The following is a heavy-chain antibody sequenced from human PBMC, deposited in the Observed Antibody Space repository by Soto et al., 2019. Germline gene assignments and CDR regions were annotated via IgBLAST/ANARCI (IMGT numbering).Heavy chain of an antibody. J-gene: IGHJ3*01. V-gene: IGHV4-4*02. CDR2: IFHSGDT. D-gene: IGHD6-19*01. CDR3: AYSTGWYRHDV. Sequence: QVQLQESGPGLVKPSGTLSLTCDVSGDSISSSKWWTWVRQPPGKGLEWIGDIFHSGDTNYNPSLKSLVFISVDKSQNQFSLKLSSVTAADTAVYYCAYSTGWYRHDVWGQGTLVTVSS. CDR1: GDSISSSKW.